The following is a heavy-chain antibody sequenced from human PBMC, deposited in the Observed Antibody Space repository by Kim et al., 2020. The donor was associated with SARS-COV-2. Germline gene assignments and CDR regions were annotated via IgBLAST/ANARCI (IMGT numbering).Heavy chain of an antibody. CDR3: AREWTGSGSYYFYYNWFDP. V-gene: IGHV3-11*01. Sequence: GGSLRLSCAASGFTFSDYYMSWIRQAPGKGLEWVSYISSSGSTIYYADSVKGRFTISRDNAKNSLYLQMNSLRAEDTAVYYCAREWTGSGSYYFYYNWFDPWGQGTLVTVSS. CDR1: GFTFSDYY. CDR2: ISSSGSTI. J-gene: IGHJ5*02. D-gene: IGHD3-10*01.